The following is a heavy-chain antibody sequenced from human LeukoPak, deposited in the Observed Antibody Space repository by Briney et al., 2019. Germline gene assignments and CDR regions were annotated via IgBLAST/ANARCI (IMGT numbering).Heavy chain of an antibody. CDR1: GGSISSYY. CDR2: IYYSGST. CDR3: ARDYYDSSGYRFDP. D-gene: IGHD3-22*01. V-gene: IGHV4-59*01. Sequence: SETLSLTCTVSGGSISSYYWSWIRQPPGKGLEWIGYIYYSGSTNYNPSLKSRVTISVDTSKNQFSRKLISVTAADTAVYYCARDYYDSSGYRFDPWGQGTLVTVSS. J-gene: IGHJ5*02.